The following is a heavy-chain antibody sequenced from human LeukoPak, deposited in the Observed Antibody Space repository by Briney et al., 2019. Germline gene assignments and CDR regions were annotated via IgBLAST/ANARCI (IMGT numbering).Heavy chain of an antibody. J-gene: IGHJ5*02. CDR2: INPDSGGT. CDR3: ARDHLLFRQPPNWFDP. CDR1: GYTFTNFG. D-gene: IGHD1-14*01. V-gene: IGHV1-2*02. Sequence: ASVKVSCKASGYTFTNFGISWVRQAPGQGLEWMGWINPDSGGTKYAQKFQDRVTMTSDTSISTAYMELSRLRSDDTAVYYCARDHLLFRQPPNWFDPWGQGTLVTVSS.